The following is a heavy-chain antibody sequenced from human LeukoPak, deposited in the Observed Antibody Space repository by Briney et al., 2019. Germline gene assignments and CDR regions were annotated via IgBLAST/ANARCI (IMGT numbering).Heavy chain of an antibody. V-gene: IGHV4-61*09. J-gene: IGHJ4*02. D-gene: IGHD6-6*01. Sequence: SETLSLTCTVSGGSISSGSYCWSWIRQPAGKGLEWIGHIYTSGNTNYNPSLKSRVTISVDTSKNQFSLKLSSVTAADTSVYYCARGLGSSSSGLDYWGQGTLVSVSS. CDR3: ARGLGSSSSGLDY. CDR2: IYTSGNT. CDR1: GGSISSGSYC.